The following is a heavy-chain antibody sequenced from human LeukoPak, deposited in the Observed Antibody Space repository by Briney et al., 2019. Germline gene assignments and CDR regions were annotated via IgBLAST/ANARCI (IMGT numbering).Heavy chain of an antibody. CDR2: XSYDGINK. CDR1: GFTXSSYG. J-gene: IGHJ4*02. D-gene: IGHD3-22*01. V-gene: IGHV3-30*18. Sequence: GRSLRLSCAASGFTXSSYGMXWVXXAPXXXXXXXXXXSYDGINKYYADSVKGRFTISRDNSKNTLYLQMNSLRAEDTAVYYCAKMVPYYYDSSGYYPDWGQGTLVTVSS. CDR3: AKMVPYYYDSSGYYPD.